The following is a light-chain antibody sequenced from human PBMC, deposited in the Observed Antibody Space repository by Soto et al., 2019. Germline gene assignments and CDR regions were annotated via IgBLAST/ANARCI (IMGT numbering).Light chain of an antibody. V-gene: IGLV2-14*01. Sequence: QSVLTQPASVSGSLGQSITISCTGTRSDVGGYNFVSWFQQHPGKVPKLMIYDVNDRPSGVSNRFSGSKSGNTASLTISGLQAEDEADYYCSSYASSSSLVFGTGTKVTVL. J-gene: IGLJ1*01. CDR3: SSYASSSSLV. CDR1: RSDVGGYNF. CDR2: DVN.